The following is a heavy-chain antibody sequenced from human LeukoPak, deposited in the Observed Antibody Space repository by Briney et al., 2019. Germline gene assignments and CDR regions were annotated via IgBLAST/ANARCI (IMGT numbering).Heavy chain of an antibody. J-gene: IGHJ4*02. V-gene: IGHV3-11*04. CDR3: ARARGSYSFDC. Sequence: KTGGSLRLSCAASGFTFSDYYMSWIRQAPGKGLEWVSCISNSGNNIYYADSVKGRFTISRDNAKNSLYLQMNSLRAEDAAVYYCARARGSYSFDCWGQGTLVTVSS. CDR2: ISNSGNNI. D-gene: IGHD1-26*01. CDR1: GFTFSDYY.